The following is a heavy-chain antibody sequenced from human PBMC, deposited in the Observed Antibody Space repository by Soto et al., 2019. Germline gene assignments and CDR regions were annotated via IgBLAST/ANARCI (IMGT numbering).Heavy chain of an antibody. V-gene: IGHV3-48*03. D-gene: IGHD6-13*01. Sequence: PGGSLRLSCVGSGFTFSYYEMNWVCQAPGKGLERVAFISHTDRLTHYPDSVKGRFTISRDNAQNSLYLEMTSLRVEDTGVYYCARDTGRASADLWGQGTLVTVSS. CDR3: ARDTGRASADL. CDR1: GFTFSYYE. CDR2: ISHTDRLT. J-gene: IGHJ5*02.